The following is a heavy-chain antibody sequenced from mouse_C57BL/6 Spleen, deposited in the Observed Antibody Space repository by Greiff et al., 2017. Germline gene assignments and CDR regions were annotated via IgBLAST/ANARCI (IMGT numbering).Heavy chain of an antibody. CDR1: GFTFSSYA. CDR2: ISSGGDYI. D-gene: IGHD2-4*01. J-gene: IGHJ1*03. CDR3: TKILIYYDYDWYFDV. Sequence: EVKLMESGEGLVKPGGSLKLSCAASGFTFSSYAMSWVRQTPEKRLEWVAYISSGGDYIYYADTVKGRFTISRDNARNTLYLQMSSLKSEDTAMYYCTKILIYYDYDWYFDVWGTGTTVTVSS. V-gene: IGHV5-9-1*02.